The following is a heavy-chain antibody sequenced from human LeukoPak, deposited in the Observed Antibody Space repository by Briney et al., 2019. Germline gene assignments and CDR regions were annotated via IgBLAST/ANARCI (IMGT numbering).Heavy chain of an antibody. CDR2: IYYSGST. Sequence: SETLSLTCTVSGGSISSGDYYWSWIRQPPGKGLEWIGYIYYSGSTYYNPSLKSRVTISVDTSKNQFSLKLSSVTAADTAVYYCARVGYSSGWYREYYFDYWGQGTLVTVAS. D-gene: IGHD6-19*01. V-gene: IGHV4-30-4*08. CDR1: GGSISSGDYY. J-gene: IGHJ4*02. CDR3: ARVGYSSGWYREYYFDY.